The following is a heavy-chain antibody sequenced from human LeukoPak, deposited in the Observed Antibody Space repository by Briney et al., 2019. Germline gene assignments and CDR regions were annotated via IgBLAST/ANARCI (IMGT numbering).Heavy chain of an antibody. CDR2: IYYSGST. J-gene: IGHJ4*02. Sequence: PSETLSLTCTVSGGSISRSSYYWGWIRQPPGKGLEWIGSIYYSGSTYYNPSLKSRVTISVDTSKNQFSLKLNSVTAADTAMYYCARRPSLLWFEDLGTSNYWGQGTLVTVSS. V-gene: IGHV4-39*01. CDR1: GGSISRSSYY. D-gene: IGHD3-10*01. CDR3: ARRPSLLWFEDLGTSNY.